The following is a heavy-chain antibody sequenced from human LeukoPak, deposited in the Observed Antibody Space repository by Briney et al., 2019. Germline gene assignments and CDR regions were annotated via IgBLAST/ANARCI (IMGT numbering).Heavy chain of an antibody. V-gene: IGHV4-39*07. CDR3: ARRSGWWVGAPRKYYYYYMDV. Sequence: SETLSLTCVVSGGSISGSSYYWDWIRQPPGKGLEWIGEINHSGSTNYNPSLKSRVTISVDTSKNQFSLKLSSVTAADTAVYYCARRSGWWVGAPRKYYYYYMDVWGKGTTATISS. CDR2: INHSGST. CDR1: GGSISGSSYY. J-gene: IGHJ6*03. D-gene: IGHD1-26*01.